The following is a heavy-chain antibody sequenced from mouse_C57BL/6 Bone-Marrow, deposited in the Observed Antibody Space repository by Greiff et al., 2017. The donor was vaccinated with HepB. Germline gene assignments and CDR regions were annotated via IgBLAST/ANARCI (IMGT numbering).Heavy chain of an antibody. V-gene: IGHV1-76*01. Sequence: VQWVESGAELVRPGASVKLSCKASGYTFTDYYINWVKQRPGQGLEWIARIYPGSGNTYYNEKFKGKATLTAEKSSSTAYMQLSSLTSEDSAVYFCARSGLRRGLDYWGQGTTLTVSS. D-gene: IGHD3-1*01. CDR2: IYPGSGNT. CDR1: GYTFTDYY. CDR3: ARSGLRRGLDY. J-gene: IGHJ2*01.